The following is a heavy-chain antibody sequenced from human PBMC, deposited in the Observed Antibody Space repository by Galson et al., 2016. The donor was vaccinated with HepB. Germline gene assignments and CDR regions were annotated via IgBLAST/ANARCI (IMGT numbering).Heavy chain of an antibody. CDR2: ISWDGGST. CDR3: AINRDDSSGYFWGTLDY. Sequence: SLRLSCAVSGFTFTHHQMHWVRQAPGKGLEWVSLISWDGGSTYYADSVKGRFTISRDNSKNSLYLQMNSLRTEDTALYYCAINRDDSSGYFWGTLDYWGQGTLVTVSS. CDR1: GFTFTHHQ. D-gene: IGHD3-22*01. J-gene: IGHJ4*02. V-gene: IGHV3-43*01.